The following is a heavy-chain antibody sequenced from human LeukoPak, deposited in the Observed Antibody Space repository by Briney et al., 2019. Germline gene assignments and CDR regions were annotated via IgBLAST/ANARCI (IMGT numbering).Heavy chain of an antibody. CDR2: IYSGGST. CDR3: VRYTVTPRGAFDI. V-gene: IGHV3-53*01. D-gene: IGHD4-17*01. J-gene: IGHJ3*02. Sequence: GGSLRLSCAASGFTFSSYGMSWVRQAPGKGLEWVSVIYSGGSTYYADSVKGRFTISRDNSKNTLYLQMNSLRAEDTAVYYCVRYTVTPRGAFDIWGQGTMVTVSS. CDR1: GFTFSSYG.